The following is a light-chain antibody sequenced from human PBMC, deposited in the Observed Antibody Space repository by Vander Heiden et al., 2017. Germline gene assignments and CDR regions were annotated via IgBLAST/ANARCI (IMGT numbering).Light chain of an antibody. CDR1: SSNIGSNY. CDR2: SNN. Sequence: QSVLTQPPSASGTPGQRATISCSGRSSNIGSNYVYWYQQLPGTAPKLLTYSNNQRPSGVPDRFSGSKSGTSASLAISGLRSEDEADYYCAAWDDSLSGPVFGGGTKLTVL. J-gene: IGLJ3*02. V-gene: IGLV1-47*02. CDR3: AAWDDSLSGPV.